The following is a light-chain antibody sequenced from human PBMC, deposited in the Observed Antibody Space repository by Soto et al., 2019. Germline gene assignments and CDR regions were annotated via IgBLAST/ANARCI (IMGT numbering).Light chain of an antibody. J-gene: IGKJ1*01. CDR1: QGINNY. V-gene: IGKV1-39*01. CDR2: SVS. CDR3: QESYSVRT. Sequence: IQMTQSPSSLSASVGDRVTISCRTSQGINNYLNWYQQKPGEAPRLLIYSVSTLQSGVPSRFSGSGSGTNFTFTISSLQPEDYATYSCQESYSVRTFGLRTKVDIK.